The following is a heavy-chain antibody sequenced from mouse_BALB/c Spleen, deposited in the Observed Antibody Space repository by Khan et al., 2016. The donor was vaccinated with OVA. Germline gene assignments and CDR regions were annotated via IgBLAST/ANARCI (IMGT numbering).Heavy chain of an antibody. V-gene: IGHV2-9*02. CDR3: AGNREHDYFNS. Sequence: QVQLKESGPGLVAPSQSLSITCTVSGFSLTSYGVHWIRQPPGKGLEWLGVIWAGGSTNYNSALMSRLSISKDKSKSQVFLKMNSLQTDDTPMYFCAGNREHDYFNSWGQGTTLTVSS. CDR2: IWAGGST. J-gene: IGHJ2*01. CDR1: GFSLTSYG.